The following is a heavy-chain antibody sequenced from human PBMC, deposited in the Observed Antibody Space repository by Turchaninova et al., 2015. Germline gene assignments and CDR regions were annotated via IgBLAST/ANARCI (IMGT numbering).Heavy chain of an antibody. J-gene: IGHJ4*02. Sequence: ESGGGLVKPGGSLRLSCTASGFSFNTYTMYWVRQAPGKGLEWVSSITSSSSYIYYADSLKGRFTISRDNAKNSLYLQMNSLWADDTAVYYCARDDYGDYGSYWGQGTLVTVSS. CDR1: GFSFNTYT. CDR3: ARDDYGDYGSY. CDR2: ITSSSSYI. V-gene: IGHV3-21*06. D-gene: IGHD4-17*01.